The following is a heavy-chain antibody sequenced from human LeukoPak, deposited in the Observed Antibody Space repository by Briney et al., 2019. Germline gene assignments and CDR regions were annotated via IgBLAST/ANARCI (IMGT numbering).Heavy chain of an antibody. D-gene: IGHD5-12*01. J-gene: IGHJ4*02. Sequence: TGGSLRLSCAASGFTFSSYAMSWVRQAPGKGLEWVSAISGSGGSTYYADSVKGRFTISRDNSKNTLYLQMNSLRAEDTAVYYCAKGTPRHYTVMVATDYWGQGTLVTVSS. CDR2: ISGSGGST. CDR3: AKGTPRHYTVMVATDY. V-gene: IGHV3-23*01. CDR1: GFTFSSYA.